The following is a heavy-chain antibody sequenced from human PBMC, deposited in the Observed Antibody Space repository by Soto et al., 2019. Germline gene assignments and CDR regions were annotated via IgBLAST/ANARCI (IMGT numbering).Heavy chain of an antibody. CDR1: GFTFSSYA. V-gene: IGHV3-23*01. D-gene: IGHD2-21*02. CDR3: AKGGVSAIPFDY. CDR2: ISVSGAST. J-gene: IGHJ4*02. Sequence: EVQLLESGGGLVQPGGSLRLSCVASGFTFSSYAMSWVRQAPGKRLEWVSSISVSGASTYYVDSVKGRFTISRDDSKNTLYLQMNGLRAEDTAVYYCAKGGVSAIPFDYWGQGTLVTVSS.